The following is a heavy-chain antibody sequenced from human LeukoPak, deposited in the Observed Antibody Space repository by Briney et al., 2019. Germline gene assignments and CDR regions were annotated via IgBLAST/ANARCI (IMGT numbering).Heavy chain of an antibody. Sequence: SETLSLTCTVSGGSISSSSYYWGWIRQTPGKGLDWIGSIYYSGSTYYNPSLKSRVTISVDTSKNQFSLKLSSVTAADTAVYYCARHLPSRREGCFDYWGQGTLVTVSS. D-gene: IGHD2-8*01. CDR1: GGSISSSSYY. CDR2: IYYSGST. J-gene: IGHJ4*02. V-gene: IGHV4-39*01. CDR3: ARHLPSRREGCFDY.